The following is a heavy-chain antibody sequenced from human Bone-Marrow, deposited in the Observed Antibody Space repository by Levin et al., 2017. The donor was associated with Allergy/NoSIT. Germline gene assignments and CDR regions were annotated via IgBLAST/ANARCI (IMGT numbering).Heavy chain of an antibody. D-gene: IGHD3-22*01. J-gene: IGHJ5*01. CDR1: GYAFTGYY. Sequence: ASVKVSCKASGYAFTGYYIHWVRQAPGQGLEWMGWINPHTGDTTYAQKFQGRVTMTRDTSITTAYMELRSLTYDDMAVYYCARDPEVVIATITNWFDSWGQGSLVTVSS. CDR2: INPHTGDT. CDR3: ARDPEVVIATITNWFDS. V-gene: IGHV1-2*02.